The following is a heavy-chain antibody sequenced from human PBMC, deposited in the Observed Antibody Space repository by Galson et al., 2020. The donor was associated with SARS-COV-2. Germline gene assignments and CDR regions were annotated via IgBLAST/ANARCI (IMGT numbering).Heavy chain of an antibody. D-gene: IGHD1-26*01. CDR3: AKDARPGIVVPSTLDC. CDR1: GFPFINYA. CDR2: ISGNGQNA. Sequence: SLKTPCPASGFPFINYAMSWVRQTPPKGLEWVAGISGNGQNAYYTDSAKGRSIIPRDNFNNTVFLQMNSLRAEDRAVYYCAKDARPGIVVPSTLDCWGQGILVTVSS. V-gene: IGHV3-23*01. J-gene: IGHJ4*02.